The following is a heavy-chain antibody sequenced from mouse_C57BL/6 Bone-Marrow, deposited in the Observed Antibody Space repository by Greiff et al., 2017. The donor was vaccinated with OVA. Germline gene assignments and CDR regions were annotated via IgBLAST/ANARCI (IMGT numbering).Heavy chain of an antibody. CDR3: ARRAQATCYYAMDY. V-gene: IGHV1-53*01. CDR1: GYTFTSYW. J-gene: IGHJ4*01. CDR2: LIPSNGGT. Sequence: VQLQQPGTALVKPGASVKLSCKASGYTFTSYWMHWVKQRPGQGLEWIGNLIPSNGGTNYNEKFKSKATLTVDKSSSTAYMQLSSLTSEDSAVYYCARRAQATCYYAMDYWGQGTSVTVSS. D-gene: IGHD3-2*02.